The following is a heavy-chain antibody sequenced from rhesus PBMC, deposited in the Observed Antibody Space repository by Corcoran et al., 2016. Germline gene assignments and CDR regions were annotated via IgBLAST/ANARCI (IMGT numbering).Heavy chain of an antibody. Sequence: QVQLQESGPGLVKPSETLSLTCSVSGSPIRRYWWSWIRQPPGKGLEWFGEINGNSVSTYYNPSLKRRVTISKDASKSQFSLKLSSVTAADTAGYYCASPGGGDYYDDGLDSWGQGVVVTVSS. V-gene: IGHV4-80*01. CDR2: INGNSVST. CDR3: ASPGGGDYYDDGLDS. J-gene: IGHJ6*01. CDR1: GSPIRRYW. D-gene: IGHD3-34*01.